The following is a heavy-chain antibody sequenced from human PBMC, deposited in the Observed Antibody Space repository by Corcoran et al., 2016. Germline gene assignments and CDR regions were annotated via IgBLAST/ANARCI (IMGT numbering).Heavy chain of an antibody. V-gene: IGHV3-15*01. CDR3: TTGTIRPDAFDI. D-gene: IGHD1-1*01. CDR2: IKSKTDGGTT. Sequence: EVQLVESGGGLVKPGGSLRLSCAASGFTFSNAWMSWVRQAPGKGLEWVGRIKSKTDGGTTDYAAPVKGRFTISRDDSKNTLYLQMNSQKTEDTAVYYCTTGTIRPDAFDIWGQGTMVTVSS. CDR1: GFTFSNAW. J-gene: IGHJ3*02.